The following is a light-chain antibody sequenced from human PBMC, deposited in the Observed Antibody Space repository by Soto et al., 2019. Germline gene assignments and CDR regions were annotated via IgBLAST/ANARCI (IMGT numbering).Light chain of an antibody. CDR3: SSYAGSNKGAYV. CDR1: SSDVGGYNY. Sequence: QSALTQPPSASGSPGQSVTISCTGTSSDVGGYNYVSWYQQHPGKAPKLMIYEVSKRPSGVPDRFSGSKSGNTASLTVSGLQAEDEADYYCSSYAGSNKGAYVFGTGTKLTVL. V-gene: IGLV2-8*01. CDR2: EVS. J-gene: IGLJ1*01.